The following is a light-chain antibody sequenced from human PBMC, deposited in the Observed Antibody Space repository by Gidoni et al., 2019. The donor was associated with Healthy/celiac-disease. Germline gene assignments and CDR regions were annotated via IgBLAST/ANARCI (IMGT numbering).Light chain of an antibody. Sequence: DIQMPPSPSSLSASVGDRVTITCRASQSISSYLNWYQQKPGKAPKLLIYAASSLQSGVPSRFSGSGSGTDFTLTISSLQPEDFATFSCQQSYSTLLLTFGGGTKVEIK. CDR1: QSISSY. CDR2: AAS. CDR3: QQSYSTLLLT. J-gene: IGKJ4*01. V-gene: IGKV1-39*01.